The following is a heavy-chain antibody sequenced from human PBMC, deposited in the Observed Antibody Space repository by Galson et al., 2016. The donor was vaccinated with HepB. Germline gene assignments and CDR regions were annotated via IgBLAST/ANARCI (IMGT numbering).Heavy chain of an antibody. CDR2: IHYSGST. V-gene: IGHV4-39*01. D-gene: IGHD1-14*01. Sequence: ETLSLTCTVSGGSISVDNYFWGWIRQPPGKGLEWIGSIHYSGSTYYNPSLKSRVTMSVDTSKNQFSLKLSSVTAADTAVFYCARRNHRYDISSDPWGQGTLVIVSS. CDR3: ARRNHRYDISSDP. CDR1: GGSISVDNYF. J-gene: IGHJ5*02.